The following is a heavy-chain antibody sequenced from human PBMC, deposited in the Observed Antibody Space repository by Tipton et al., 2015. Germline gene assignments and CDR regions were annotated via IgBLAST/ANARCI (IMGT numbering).Heavy chain of an antibody. D-gene: IGHD3-22*01. CDR1: GFTFSSYS. CDR2: ITSSSSYI. V-gene: IGHV3-21*01. Sequence: LSCAASGFTFSSYSMNWVRQAPGKGLEWVSSITSSSSYIYYADSLKGRFTISRDNAKNSLHLQMNSLRAEDTAVYYCARDPAGSYYDSSGYSYVDYWGQGTLVTVSS. J-gene: IGHJ4*02. CDR3: ARDPAGSYYDSSGYSYVDY.